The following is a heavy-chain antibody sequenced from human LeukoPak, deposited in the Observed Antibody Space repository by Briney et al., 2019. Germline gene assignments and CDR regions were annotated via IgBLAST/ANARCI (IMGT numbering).Heavy chain of an antibody. CDR3: AGGTGWLTDY. V-gene: IGHV3-7*01. D-gene: IGHD3-22*01. Sequence: GGSLRLSCVASGFTFSSFWMNWVRQAPGKGPEWVANIKQDGSEKLYVDSLKGRFTISRDNARNSLYLQMNSLRAEDTAVYYCAGGTGWLTDYWGQGTLVTVSS. J-gene: IGHJ4*02. CDR2: IKQDGSEK. CDR1: GFTFSSFW.